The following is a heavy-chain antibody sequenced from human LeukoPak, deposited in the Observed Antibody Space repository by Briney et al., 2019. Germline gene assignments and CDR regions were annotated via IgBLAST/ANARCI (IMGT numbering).Heavy chain of an antibody. V-gene: IGHV3-7*05. CDR1: GFTLSSYW. CDR3: ARAHASYYYDSSGYYQPFDY. Sequence: PGGSLRLSCAASGFTLSSYWMSWVRQAPGKGLEWVANIKQDGSEKYYVDSVKGRFTISRDNAKNSLYLQMNSLRAEDTAVYYCARAHASYYYDSSGYYQPFDYWGQGTLVTVSS. J-gene: IGHJ4*02. D-gene: IGHD3-22*01. CDR2: IKQDGSEK.